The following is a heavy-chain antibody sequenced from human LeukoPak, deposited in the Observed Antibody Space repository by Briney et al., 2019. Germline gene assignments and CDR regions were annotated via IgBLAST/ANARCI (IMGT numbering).Heavy chain of an antibody. CDR3: ATAGTTWFDP. Sequence: PGGSLRLSCAASGFTFSSYAMHWVRQAPGKGLEWVAVISYDGSNKYYADSVKGRFTISRDNSKNTLYLQMNSLRAEDTAVYYCATAGTTWFDPWGQGTLVTVSS. D-gene: IGHD2/OR15-2a*01. J-gene: IGHJ5*02. CDR2: ISYDGSNK. V-gene: IGHV3-30*04. CDR1: GFTFSSYA.